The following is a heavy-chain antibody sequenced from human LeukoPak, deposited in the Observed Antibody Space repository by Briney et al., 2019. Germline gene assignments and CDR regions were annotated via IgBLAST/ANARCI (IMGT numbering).Heavy chain of an antibody. CDR2: INHSRNT. J-gene: IGHJ4*02. CDR1: GGSFSGSY. V-gene: IGHV4-34*01. Sequence: PSETLSFTCAVYGGSFSGSYWSWIRQPPGKGLEWIGEINHSRNTNYNPSLKSRVTISVDTSNNKFSLRLNSVTAADTAVYYCARDRLATVTALDSWGQGTLVTVSS. D-gene: IGHD4-17*01. CDR3: ARDRLATVTALDS.